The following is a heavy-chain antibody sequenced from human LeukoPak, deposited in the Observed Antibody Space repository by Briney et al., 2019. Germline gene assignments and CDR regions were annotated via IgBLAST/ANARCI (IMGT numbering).Heavy chain of an antibody. CDR1: GYTFTSYY. CDR3: ARGGYYDFWSGFHQSYGFDI. V-gene: IGHV1-46*01. CDR2: INPSDGST. Sequence: ASVKVSCKASGYTFTSYYIHWVRQAPGEGLEWMGIINPSDGSTSYAQKFQGRVTMTRDTSASTVYMELSSLRSEDTAVYYCARGGYYDFWSGFHQSYGFDIWGQGTMVTVSS. D-gene: IGHD3-3*01. J-gene: IGHJ3*02.